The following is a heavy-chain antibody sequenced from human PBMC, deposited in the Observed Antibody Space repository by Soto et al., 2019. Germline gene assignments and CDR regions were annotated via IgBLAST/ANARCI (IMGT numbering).Heavy chain of an antibody. J-gene: IGHJ6*02. CDR1: GFTFTSSA. V-gene: IGHV1-58*01. CDR2: IVVGSGNT. D-gene: IGHD2-15*01. CDR3: ARGGYCSGGSCFDPYYYYGMDV. Sequence: SVKVSCKASGFTFTSSAVQWVRQARGQRLEWIGWIVVGSGNTNYAQKFQERVTITRDTSTSTAYMELSRLRSDDTAVYYCARGGYCSGGSCFDPYYYYGMDVWGQGTTVTVSS.